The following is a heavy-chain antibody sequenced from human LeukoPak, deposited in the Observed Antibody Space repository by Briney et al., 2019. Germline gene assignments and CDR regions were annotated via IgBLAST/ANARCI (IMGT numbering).Heavy chain of an antibody. Sequence: GGSLRLSCSASGFIFDDYAMHWVRQAPGKGLEWVSAISGSGGSTYYADSVKGRFTISRDNSKNTLYLQMNSLRAEDTAVYYCARSGYDYVWGSYRSPFDYWGQGTLVTVSS. CDR2: ISGSGGST. V-gene: IGHV3-23*01. D-gene: IGHD3-16*02. CDR1: GFIFDDYA. J-gene: IGHJ4*02. CDR3: ARSGYDYVWGSYRSPFDY.